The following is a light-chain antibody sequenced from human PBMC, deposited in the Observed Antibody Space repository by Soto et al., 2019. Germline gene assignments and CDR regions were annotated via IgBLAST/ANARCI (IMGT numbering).Light chain of an antibody. CDR1: SSDVGGYKY. V-gene: IGLV2-14*01. CDR2: EVS. J-gene: IGLJ3*02. Sequence: QSALTQPASVSGPPGQSITISCTGTSSDVGGYKYVSWYQQHPGKAPKLMIYEVSNRPSGVSNRFSGSKSGNTASLTISGLQAEDEADYYCSSYTSSSTLVFGGGTKLTVL. CDR3: SSYTSSSTLV.